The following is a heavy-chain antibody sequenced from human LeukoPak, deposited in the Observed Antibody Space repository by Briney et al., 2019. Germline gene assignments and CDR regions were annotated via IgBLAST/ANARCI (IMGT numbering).Heavy chain of an antibody. CDR1: GGSFSGYY. CDR3: AGGVFSGYSSGWYGGGFDY. V-gene: IGHV4-34*01. Sequence: SETLSLTCAVYGGSFSGYYWSWIRQPPGKGLEWIGEINHSGSTNYNPSLKSRVTISVDTSKNQFSLKLSSVTAADTAVYYCAGGVFSGYSSGWYGGGFDYWGQGTLVTVSS. D-gene: IGHD6-19*01. CDR2: INHSGST. J-gene: IGHJ4*02.